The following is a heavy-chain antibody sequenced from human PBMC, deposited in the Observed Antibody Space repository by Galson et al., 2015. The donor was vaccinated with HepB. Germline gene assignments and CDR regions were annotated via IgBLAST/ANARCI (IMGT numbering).Heavy chain of an antibody. J-gene: IGHJ4*02. Sequence: SLRLSCAASGFTFSNYALHWVRQAPGKGLEWVALTSFDGSNKFYADSVKGRFTISRDNSKNTLYLQMNSLRAEDTAVYYCARVAFVVVPTSPKTLWGQGTLVTVSS. CDR3: ARVAFVVVPTSPKTL. V-gene: IGHV3-30-3*01. CDR2: TSFDGSNK. D-gene: IGHD2-2*01. CDR1: GFTFSNYA.